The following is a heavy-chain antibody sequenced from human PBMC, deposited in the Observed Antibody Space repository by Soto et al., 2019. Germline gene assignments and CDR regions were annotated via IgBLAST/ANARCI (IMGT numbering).Heavy chain of an antibody. J-gene: IGHJ6*02. CDR3: ARTSMQSRGYSYGHGGMDV. Sequence: PGESLKISSKGAGYRFTSYWISWVRQMPGKGLEWMGRIDPRDSYTNYSPSFQGHVTISADKSISTAYLQWSSLKASDTAIYYCARTSMQSRGYSYGHGGMDVWGQGTTVTVSS. V-gene: IGHV5-10-1*01. CDR2: IDPRDSYT. CDR1: GYRFTSYW. D-gene: IGHD5-18*01.